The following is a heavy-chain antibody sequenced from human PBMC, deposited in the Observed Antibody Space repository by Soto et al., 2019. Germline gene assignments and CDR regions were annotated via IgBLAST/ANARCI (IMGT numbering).Heavy chain of an antibody. J-gene: IGHJ4*02. CDR2: ISYDENNK. CDR3: ARPYYYDSSGYYFQGFDY. D-gene: IGHD3-22*01. V-gene: IGHV3-30-3*01. CDR1: GFTFSSYP. Sequence: QVQLVESGGGVVQPGRSLRLSCAASGFTFSSYPMHWVRQAPGKGLEWVAVISYDENNKYYADSVKGRFTISRDNSKNTLYLQMNSLRAEDTAVYYCARPYYYDSSGYYFQGFDYRGQGTLVTVSS.